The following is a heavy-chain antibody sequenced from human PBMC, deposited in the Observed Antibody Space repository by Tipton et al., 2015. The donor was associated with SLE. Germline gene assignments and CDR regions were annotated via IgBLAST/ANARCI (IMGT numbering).Heavy chain of an antibody. CDR3: ARSYYDFWSASVRGYFDY. Sequence: TLSLTCTVSGGSISSSSYYWGWIRQPPGKGLEWIGYIYYSGGTNYNPSLKSRVTISVDTSKNQFSLKLNSVTAADTAVYYCARSYYDFWSASVRGYFDYWGQGTLVTVSS. CDR1: GGSISSSSYY. CDR2: IYYSGGT. V-gene: IGHV4-61*05. D-gene: IGHD3-3*01. J-gene: IGHJ4*02.